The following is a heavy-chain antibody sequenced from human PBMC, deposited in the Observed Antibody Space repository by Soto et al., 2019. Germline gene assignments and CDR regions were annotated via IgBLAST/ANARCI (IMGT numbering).Heavy chain of an antibody. V-gene: IGHV4-39*01. CDR1: GGSISSSSYY. CDR3: ARHQTHSSSYVDP. CDR2: IFYSGST. D-gene: IGHD6-13*01. Sequence: QLELQETGPGLVKPSDTLSLTCTVSGGSISSSSYYWGWIRQPPGKGLEWIGSIFYSGSTYYNPSLKRRVTISVDTSKNQFSLKLSSVTAADTAVYYCARHQTHSSSYVDPWGQGTLVNVSS. J-gene: IGHJ5*02.